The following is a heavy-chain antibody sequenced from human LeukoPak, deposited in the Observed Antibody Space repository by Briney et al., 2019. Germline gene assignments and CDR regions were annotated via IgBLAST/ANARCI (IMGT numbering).Heavy chain of an antibody. CDR3: ASSHKGAAVEDY. V-gene: IGHV1-2*02. Sequence: ASVKVSCKASGYTFTGYYMHWVRQAPGQGLEWMGWINPNSGGTNYAQKFQGRVPMTRDTSISTAYMELSRLRSDDTAVYYCASSHKGAAVEDYWGQGTLVTVSS. D-gene: IGHD6-13*01. CDR1: GYTFTGYY. J-gene: IGHJ4*02. CDR2: INPNSGGT.